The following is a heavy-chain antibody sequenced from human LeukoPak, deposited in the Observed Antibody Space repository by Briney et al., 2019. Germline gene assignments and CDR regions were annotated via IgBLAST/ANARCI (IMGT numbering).Heavy chain of an antibody. CDR3: AKDPSLLLWFGEYEN. V-gene: IGHV3-23*01. CDR1: GFTFSSYA. J-gene: IGHJ4*02. D-gene: IGHD3-10*01. Sequence: GGSLRLSCAASGFTFSSYAISWVRQAPGKGLEWASAISGSGGSTYYADSVKGRFTISRDNSKNTLYLQMNSLRAEDTAVYYCAKDPSLLLWFGEYENWGQGNLVTVSS. CDR2: ISGSGGST.